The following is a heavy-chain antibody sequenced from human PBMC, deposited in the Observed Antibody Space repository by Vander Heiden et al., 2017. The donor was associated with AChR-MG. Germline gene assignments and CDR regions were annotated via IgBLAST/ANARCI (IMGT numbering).Heavy chain of an antibody. D-gene: IGHD2-15*01. CDR2: ISDDGTYK. V-gene: IGHV3-30*18. Sequence: QVQLVESGGGVVQPGRSLRRSCAASGFTFSSYGMHWVRQAPGKGLEWVSTISDDGTYKYYADSVKGRFTISRDNSRNTLYLQMNSLRGDDTAVYYCAKGRYCSAGSCFPEFDYWGQGILVTVSS. CDR3: AKGRYCSAGSCFPEFDY. J-gene: IGHJ4*02. CDR1: GFTFSSYG.